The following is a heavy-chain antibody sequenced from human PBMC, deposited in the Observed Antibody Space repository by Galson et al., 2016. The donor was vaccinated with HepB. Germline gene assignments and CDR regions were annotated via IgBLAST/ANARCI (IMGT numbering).Heavy chain of an antibody. V-gene: IGHV3-74*01. CDR3: ARESKAAVVIEY. D-gene: IGHD3-22*01. CDR2: IDNDGSST. CDR1: GFTFSSYW. Sequence: SLRLSCAASGFTFSSYWMHWVRQAPGKGLVWVSRIDNDGSSTTYADSVKGRFTISRDNAKNTLYLQMNSLRAEDRAVYYCARESKAAVVIEYWGQGTLVTVSS. J-gene: IGHJ4*02.